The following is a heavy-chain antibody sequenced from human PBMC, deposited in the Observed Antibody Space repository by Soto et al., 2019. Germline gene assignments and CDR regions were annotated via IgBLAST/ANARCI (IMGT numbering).Heavy chain of an antibody. CDR2: ISGRGVTT. Sequence: EVHLLESGGGLVQPGGSLQLSCAASGFTFSSYAMSWVRQAPGKGLEWVSTISGRGVTTYYADSVKGRLTMSRDNSKNTLYLQMNSLRAEDTDVYYCAKDSRYRATYFYGRGFDYWGQGTLATVSS. CDR1: GFTFSSYA. D-gene: IGHD1-26*01. V-gene: IGHV3-23*01. J-gene: IGHJ4*02. CDR3: AKDSRYRATYFYGRGFDY.